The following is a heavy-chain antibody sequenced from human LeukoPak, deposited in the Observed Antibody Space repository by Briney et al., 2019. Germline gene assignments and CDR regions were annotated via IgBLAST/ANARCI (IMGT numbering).Heavy chain of an antibody. Sequence: GGSLRLSCAASGFTFSSHSMNWVRQAPGKGLEWVSYISSSSSNIYYADCEKGRFTISGDNAKYSLYLQMNSLRAEDTAVYYCAINGDFYDYYMDVWGKGTTVTVSS. D-gene: IGHD2/OR15-2a*01. J-gene: IGHJ6*03. CDR1: GFTFSSHS. V-gene: IGHV3-48*04. CDR3: AINGDFYDYYMDV. CDR2: ISSSSSNI.